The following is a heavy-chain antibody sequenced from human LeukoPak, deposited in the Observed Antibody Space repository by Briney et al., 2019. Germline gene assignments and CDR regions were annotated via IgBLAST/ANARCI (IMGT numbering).Heavy chain of an antibody. CDR2: IRYDGSNK. J-gene: IGHJ4*02. V-gene: IGHV3-30*02. CDR3: ATVSIAVGGSGHDPFDY. CDR1: GFTFSSYG. Sequence: GESLRLSCAASGFTFSSYGMHWVRQAPGKGLEWVAFIRYDGSNKYYADSEKGRFTISRDNAKNSLYLQMNSLRAEDTAVYYCATVSIAVGGSGHDPFDYWGQGTLVTVSS. D-gene: IGHD6-19*01.